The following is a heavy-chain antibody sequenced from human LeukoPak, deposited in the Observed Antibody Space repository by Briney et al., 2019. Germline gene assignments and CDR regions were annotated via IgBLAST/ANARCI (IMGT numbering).Heavy chain of an antibody. CDR2: IYYSGST. CDR1: GGSISSSGYY. V-gene: IGHV4-39*01. J-gene: IGHJ4*02. D-gene: IGHD2-21*02. Sequence: SETLSLTCTVSGGSISSSGYYWGWIRQPPGKGLEWIGSIYYSGSTYYNPSLKSRVTISVDTSKNQFSLRMSSVTAADTAVYYCVRLGQYCGGDCYPPSFDYWGQGTQVTVSS. CDR3: VRLGQYCGGDCYPPSFDY.